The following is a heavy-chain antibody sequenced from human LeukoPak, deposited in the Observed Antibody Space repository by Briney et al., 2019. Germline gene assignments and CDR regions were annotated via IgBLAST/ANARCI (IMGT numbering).Heavy chain of an antibody. CDR3: ARVSGSYSPPDY. Sequence: ASVKVSCKASGYTFTGYYMHWVRQAPGQGLEGMGWINPNSGGTNYAQKFQGRVTMTRDTSISTAYMELSRLRSDDTAVYYCARVSGSYSPPDYWGQGTLVTVSS. CDR2: INPNSGGT. D-gene: IGHD1-26*01. CDR1: GYTFTGYY. J-gene: IGHJ4*02. V-gene: IGHV1-2*02.